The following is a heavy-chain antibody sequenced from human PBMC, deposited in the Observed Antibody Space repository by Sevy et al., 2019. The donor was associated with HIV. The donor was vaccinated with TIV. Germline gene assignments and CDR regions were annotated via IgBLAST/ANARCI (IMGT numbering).Heavy chain of an antibody. CDR2: ISGYNGNR. CDR3: AIVPTALNNDEVLERQNWFDH. V-gene: IGHV1-18*01. D-gene: IGHD1-1*01. J-gene: IGHJ5*02. CDR1: GFVFSTFG. Sequence: ASVKVSCKVSGFVFSTFGITWVRQAPGQGLEWMGWISGYNGNRNYAQRLQGRVTMTTDTSTNTDTTTGYMELRSLRPDDTAVYYCAIVPTALNNDEVLERQNWFDHWGQGTLITVSS.